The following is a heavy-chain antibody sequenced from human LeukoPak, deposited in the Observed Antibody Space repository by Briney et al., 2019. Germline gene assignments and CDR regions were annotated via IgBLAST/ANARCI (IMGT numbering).Heavy chain of an antibody. V-gene: IGHV1-69*04. CDR1: GGTFSSYG. CDR2: IIPIVGIK. CDR3: TLGASGGGRMDV. J-gene: IGHJ6*02. Sequence: GASVKVSCKASGGTFSSYGLSWVRQAPGQGLEWMRRIIPIVGIKDYAQKFQDRVTIKADKSTTAYMELSSLKSEDTGVYYCTLGASGGGRMDVWGQGTTVIVSS. D-gene: IGHD3-3*01.